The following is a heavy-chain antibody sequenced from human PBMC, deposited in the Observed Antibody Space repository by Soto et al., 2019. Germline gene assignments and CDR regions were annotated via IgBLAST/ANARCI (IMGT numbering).Heavy chain of an antibody. V-gene: IGHV3-11*01. CDR1: VFTFRDSH. Sequence: PGWSLRLSCAASVFTFRDSHINWIRQAPGKGLEWVSYISSSGGAIFYADSVKGRFTISRDNAKNSVYLHMSGLRGEDSAMYYCVSRDYWGQGTQVTVSS. CDR3: VSRDY. CDR2: ISSSGGAI. J-gene: IGHJ4*02.